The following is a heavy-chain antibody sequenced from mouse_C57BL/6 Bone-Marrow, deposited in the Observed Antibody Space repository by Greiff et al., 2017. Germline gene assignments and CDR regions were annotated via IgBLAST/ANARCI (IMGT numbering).Heavy chain of an antibody. CDR1: GFNIKDYY. CDR3: AGDGGDYGSYFDY. V-gene: IGHV14-2*01. J-gene: IGHJ2*01. Sequence: VQLQQSGAELVKPGASVKLSCTASGFNIKDYYMHWVKQRPEQGLEWIGRIDPEDGETKYASKFQGKATLTADTSSNIAYLQLSSLTSEATAVYYCAGDGGDYGSYFDYGGQGTTLTVSS. CDR2: IDPEDGET. D-gene: IGHD2-13*01.